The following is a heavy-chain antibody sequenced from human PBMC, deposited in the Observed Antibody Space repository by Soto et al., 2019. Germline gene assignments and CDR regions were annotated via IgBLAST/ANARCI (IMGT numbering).Heavy chain of an antibody. D-gene: IGHD3-9*01. Sequence: SETLSLTCTVSGGSISSGGYYWSWIRQHPGKGLEWIGYIYYSGSTYYNPSLKSRVTISVDTSKNQFSLKLSSVTAADTAVYYCAKEHYDILTGYWFDPWGQGTQVT. V-gene: IGHV4-31*03. J-gene: IGHJ5*02. CDR3: AKEHYDILTGYWFDP. CDR2: IYYSGST. CDR1: GGSISSGGYY.